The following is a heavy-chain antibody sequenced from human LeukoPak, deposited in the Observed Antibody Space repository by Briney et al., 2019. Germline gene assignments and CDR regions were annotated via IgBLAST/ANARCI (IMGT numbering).Heavy chain of an antibody. Sequence: HPGGSLRLSCAASGFTFSNYAMHWVRQAPGKGLEWVSLISSGGTYEYYADSVKGRFTISRDNSKNTLYLQLHSLRAEDTAVYYCARDSPYYYDSGSSGPHYFDNWGQGTLVTVSS. V-gene: IGHV3-30*01. J-gene: IGHJ4*02. CDR2: ISSGGTYE. CDR1: GFTFSNYA. D-gene: IGHD3-10*01. CDR3: ARDSPYYYDSGSSGPHYFDN.